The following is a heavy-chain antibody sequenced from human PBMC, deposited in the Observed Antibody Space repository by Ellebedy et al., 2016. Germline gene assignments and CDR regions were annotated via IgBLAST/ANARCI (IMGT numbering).Heavy chain of an antibody. CDR2: INPSGGST. CDR3: ARGRNRAPYSHYYMDV. CDR1: GYTFTSYY. D-gene: IGHD1-14*01. J-gene: IGHJ6*03. Sequence: ASVKVSCXASGYTFTSYYMHWVRRAPGQGLEWMGIINPSGGSTSYAQKFQGRVTMTRDTSTSTVYMELSSLRSEDTAVYYCARGRNRAPYSHYYMDVWGKGTTVTVSS. V-gene: IGHV1-46*01.